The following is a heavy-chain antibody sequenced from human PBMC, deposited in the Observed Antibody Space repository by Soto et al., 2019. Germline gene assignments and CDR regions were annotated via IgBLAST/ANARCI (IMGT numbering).Heavy chain of an antibody. CDR1: GGTISVYY. J-gene: IGHJ5*02. D-gene: IGHD3-9*01. CDR3: ARGRRYSDWFDR. V-gene: IGHV4-4*07. CDR2: IYSSGNT. Sequence: SETLSLTCSVSGGTISVYYWTWIRQPAGKGLEWIGRIYSSGNTKCNPSLQNRVTMSLDTSNNQFSLRLTSVTAADTVVYYCARGRRYSDWFDRWGQGTLVTVSS.